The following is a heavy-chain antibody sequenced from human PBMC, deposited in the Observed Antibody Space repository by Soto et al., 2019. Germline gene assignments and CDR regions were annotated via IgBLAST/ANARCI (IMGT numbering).Heavy chain of an antibody. CDR3: ASGATVTTFYYYYGMDV. J-gene: IGHJ6*02. V-gene: IGHV1-8*01. Sequence: QVQLVQSGAEVKKPGASVKVSCKASGYTFTSYDINWVRQATGQGLEWMGWMNPNSGNTGYAQKFQGRVTMTRNTSLSTAYMELSSLRSEDTAVYYCASGATVTTFYYYYGMDVWGQGTTVTVSS. CDR1: GYTFTSYD. CDR2: MNPNSGNT. D-gene: IGHD4-4*01.